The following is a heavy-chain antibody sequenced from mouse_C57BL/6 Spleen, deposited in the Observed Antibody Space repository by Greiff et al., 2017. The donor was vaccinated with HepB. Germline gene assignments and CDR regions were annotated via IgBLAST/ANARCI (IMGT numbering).Heavy chain of an antibody. J-gene: IGHJ3*01. Sequence: QVQLQQSGPGLVQPSQRLSITCTVSGFSLTSYGVHWVRQSPGKGLEWLGVIWRGGSTDYNAAFMSRLSITKDNSKSQVFFKMNSLQADDTAIYYCAKTGDSSGPPGFAYWGQGTLVTVSA. CDR2: IWRGGST. V-gene: IGHV2-5*01. CDR3: AKTGDSSGPPGFAY. D-gene: IGHD3-2*02. CDR1: GFSLTSYG.